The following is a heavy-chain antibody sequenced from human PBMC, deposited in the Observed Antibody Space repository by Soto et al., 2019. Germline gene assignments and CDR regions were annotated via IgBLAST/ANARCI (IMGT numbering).Heavy chain of an antibody. D-gene: IGHD6-19*01. Sequence: QITLKESGPTLVKPTQTLTLTCTFSGFSLSTSGVGVGWIRQPPGKALEWLALIYWDDDKRYSPSRKSRLTITKDTTKNEVGPTMTTMDPVDTATYYCAHLRSGWDFDSWGQGTLVTVSS. CDR3: AHLRSGWDFDS. CDR2: IYWDDDK. CDR1: GFSLSTSGVG. V-gene: IGHV2-5*02. J-gene: IGHJ4*02.